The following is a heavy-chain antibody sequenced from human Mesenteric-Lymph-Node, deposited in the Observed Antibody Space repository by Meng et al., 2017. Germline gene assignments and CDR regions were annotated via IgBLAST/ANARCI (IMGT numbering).Heavy chain of an antibody. J-gene: IGHJ4*02. CDR2: IHHSGTT. CDR1: GGSFSGYY. D-gene: IGHD5-24*01. Sequence: QVELQEGGAGLLKPSATLSLTCGVYGGSFSGYYWGWIRQPPGKGLEWIGEIHHSGTTNYNPSLRSRVTISIDTSKTQFSLKLSSVTAADTAMYYCATQESRDGHNPYWGQGTLVTVSS. CDR3: ATQESRDGHNPY. V-gene: IGHV4-34*01.